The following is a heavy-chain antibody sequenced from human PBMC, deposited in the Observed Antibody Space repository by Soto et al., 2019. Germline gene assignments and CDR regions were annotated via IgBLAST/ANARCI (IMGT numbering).Heavy chain of an antibody. J-gene: IGHJ6*02. CDR2: IIPIFGTA. D-gene: IGHD1-1*01. V-gene: IGHV1-69*01. Sequence: QVQLVQSGAEVKKPGSSVKVSCKASGGTFSSYAISWVRQAPGQGLEWMGGIIPIFGTANYAQKFQGRVTMTADESTSTAYMELSSLRSEDTAVYYCARGAGTRYYYYYYGMDVWGQGTTVTVSS. CDR3: ARGAGTRYYYYYYGMDV. CDR1: GGTFSSYA.